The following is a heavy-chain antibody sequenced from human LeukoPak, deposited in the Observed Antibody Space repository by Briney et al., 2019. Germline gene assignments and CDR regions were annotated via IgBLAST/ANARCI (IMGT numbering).Heavy chain of an antibody. CDR3: ARLRGGYYYESSRSAEVAAFDI. V-gene: IGHV4-59*08. Sequence: SETLSLTCTVSGGYISSHYWSWLRQPPGKGLEWIGYIYYSGSTNYNPSLKSRVTISVDTSKNQFSLKLSSVTAADTAVYYCARLRGGYYYESSRSAEVAAFDIWGQGTMVTVSS. J-gene: IGHJ3*02. CDR1: GGYISSHY. CDR2: IYYSGST. D-gene: IGHD3-22*01.